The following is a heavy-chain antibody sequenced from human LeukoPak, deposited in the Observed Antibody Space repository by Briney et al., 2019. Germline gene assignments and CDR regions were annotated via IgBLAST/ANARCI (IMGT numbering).Heavy chain of an antibody. V-gene: IGHV4-39*01. J-gene: IGHJ4*02. Sequence: SETLSLTCTVSGGSISSSSYYWGWIRQPPGKGLEYIGSIYHSGSTYYNPSLKSRVTISVATSKNQFSLELSSVTATDTAMYYCASLREDYFDYWGQGTLVTVSS. CDR3: ASLREDYFDY. CDR1: GGSISSSSYY. CDR2: IYHSGST.